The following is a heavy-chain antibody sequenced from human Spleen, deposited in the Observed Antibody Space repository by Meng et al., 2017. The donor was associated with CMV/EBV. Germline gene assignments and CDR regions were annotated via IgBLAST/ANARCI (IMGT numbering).Heavy chain of an antibody. V-gene: IGHV3-23*01. CDR2: ISGVGGGT. D-gene: IGHD4-17*01. J-gene: IGHJ6*02. Sequence: GESLKISCAASGFTFSSYSMNWVRQAPGKGLEWVSAISGVGGGTYYADSVKGRFTISRDNSKNTLYLQMNSLRAEDTAVYYCARDRTALYGDPRVNYYYYGMDVWGQGTTVTVSS. CDR1: GFTFSSYS. CDR3: ARDRTALYGDPRVNYYYYGMDV.